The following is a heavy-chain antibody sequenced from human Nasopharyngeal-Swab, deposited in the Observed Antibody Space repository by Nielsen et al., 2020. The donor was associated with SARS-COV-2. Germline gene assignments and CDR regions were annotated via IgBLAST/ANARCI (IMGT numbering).Heavy chain of an antibody. Sequence: VRQMPGKGLEWMGIIYPGDSDTRYSPSFQGQVTLSADKSISTAYLQWSSLKASDTAMYYCARPVDTAMVTLGYWGQGTLVTVSS. CDR2: IYPGDSDT. J-gene: IGHJ4*02. D-gene: IGHD5-18*01. V-gene: IGHV5-51*01. CDR3: ARPVDTAMVTLGY.